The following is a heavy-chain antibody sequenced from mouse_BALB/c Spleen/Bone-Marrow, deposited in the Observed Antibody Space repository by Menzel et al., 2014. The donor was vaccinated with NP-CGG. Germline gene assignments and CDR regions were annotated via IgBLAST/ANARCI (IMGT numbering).Heavy chain of an antibody. CDR2: IYPGSGNT. J-gene: IGHJ2*01. CDR3: TRRRSLDY. V-gene: IGHV1-63*01. Sequence: VQLQESGTELVRPGTSVKISCKASGYAFTNYRLGWVKQRPGHGLEWIGDIYPGSGNTYYNEKFKGKVTLTADKSSSTAYMQLSGLTSEDSAVYFCTRRRSLDYWGQGTTLTVSS. CDR1: GYAFTNYR.